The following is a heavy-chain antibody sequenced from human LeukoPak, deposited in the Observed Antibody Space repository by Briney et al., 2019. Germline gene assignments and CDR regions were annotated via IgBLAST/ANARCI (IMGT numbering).Heavy chain of an antibody. V-gene: IGHV3-23*01. Sequence: PGGSLRLSCAASGFTFSSYAMSWVRQAPGKGLEWVSAISGSGGSTYYADSVKGRFTISRDNSKNTLYLQMTSLRAEDMATYYCAKPDLAYCTTTSCSLGSWGQGTLVTVSS. CDR2: ISGSGGST. D-gene: IGHD2-2*01. CDR1: GFTFSSYA. CDR3: AKPDLAYCTTTSCSLGS. J-gene: IGHJ5*02.